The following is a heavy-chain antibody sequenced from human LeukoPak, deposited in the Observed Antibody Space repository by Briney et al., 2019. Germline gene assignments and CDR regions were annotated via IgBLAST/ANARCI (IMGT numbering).Heavy chain of an antibody. Sequence: SETLSLTCTVSGGSISSSSYYWGWIRQPPGKGLEWIGSIYYSGSTYYNPSLKSRVTISVDTSKNQFSLKLSSVTAADTAVYYCAREPNNKEYYNDSSGSFPLYWGQGTLVTVSS. CDR3: AREPNNKEYYNDSSGSFPLY. D-gene: IGHD3-22*01. CDR1: GGSISSSSYY. V-gene: IGHV4-39*07. J-gene: IGHJ4*02. CDR2: IYYSGST.